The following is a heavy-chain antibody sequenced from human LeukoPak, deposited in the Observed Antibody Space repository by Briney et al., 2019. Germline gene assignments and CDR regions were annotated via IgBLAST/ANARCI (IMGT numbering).Heavy chain of an antibody. V-gene: IGHV5-51*01. CDR1: GYSFTSYW. J-gene: IGHJ3*02. CDR2: IYPGDSDT. D-gene: IGHD3-10*01. Sequence: GESLKISCKGSGYSFTSYWIGWVRQMPGKGLGWMGIIYPGDSDTRYSPSFQGQVTISADKSISTAYLQWSSLKASDTAMYYCARSLDYGSGSYYGMHAFDIWGQGTMVTVSS. CDR3: ARSLDYGSGSYYGMHAFDI.